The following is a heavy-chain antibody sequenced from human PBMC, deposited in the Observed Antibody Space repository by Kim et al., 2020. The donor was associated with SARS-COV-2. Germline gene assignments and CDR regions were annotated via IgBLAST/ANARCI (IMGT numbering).Heavy chain of an antibody. CDR3: TTDLMTTVTTRFDP. J-gene: IGHJ5*02. V-gene: IGHV3-15*01. D-gene: IGHD4-17*01. Sequence: APVKGRFTISRDDSKNTLYLQMNSLKTEDTAVYYCTTDLMTTVTTRFDPWGQGTLVTVSS.